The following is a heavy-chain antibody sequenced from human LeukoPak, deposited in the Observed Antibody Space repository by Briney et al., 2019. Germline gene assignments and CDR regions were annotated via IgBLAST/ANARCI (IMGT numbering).Heavy chain of an antibody. V-gene: IGHV1-2*04. Sequence: ASVKVSCKASGYTFTGYYMHWVRQAPGQGLEWMGWINPNSGGTNYAQKFQGWVTMTRDTSISTAYMELSRLRSDDTAVYYCARGPYYYGSVSYYPHLDYWGQGTLVTVSS. CDR1: GYTFTGYY. CDR3: ARGPYYYGSVSYYPHLDY. J-gene: IGHJ4*02. CDR2: INPNSGGT. D-gene: IGHD3-10*01.